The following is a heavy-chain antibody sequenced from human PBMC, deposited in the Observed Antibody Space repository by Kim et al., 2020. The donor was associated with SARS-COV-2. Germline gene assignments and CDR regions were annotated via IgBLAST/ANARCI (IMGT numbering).Heavy chain of an antibody. D-gene: IGHD4-4*01. V-gene: IGHV3-48*03. J-gene: IGHJ4*02. Sequence: IYNADSVRCRFTSSRDNAKNSLFLQMNSLRAEDTAVYYCARGPNYSPFDYWGQGTLVTVSS. CDR2: I. CDR3: ARGPNYSPFDY.